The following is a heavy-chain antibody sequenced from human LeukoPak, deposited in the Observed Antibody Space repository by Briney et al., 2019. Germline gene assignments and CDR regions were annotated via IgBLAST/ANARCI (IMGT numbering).Heavy chain of an antibody. V-gene: IGHV4-31*03. CDR2: IYNSGIT. Sequence: SETLSLTCTVSGGSVSSGDYYWSWIRQHPGKGLEWIGNIYNSGITYHSPSLKSRVTIAVDTSKNQFSLKLNSVTAADTAVYYCAREALGIFDYWGQGTPVTVSS. CDR3: AREALGIFDY. J-gene: IGHJ4*02. CDR1: GGSVSSGDYY. D-gene: IGHD7-27*01.